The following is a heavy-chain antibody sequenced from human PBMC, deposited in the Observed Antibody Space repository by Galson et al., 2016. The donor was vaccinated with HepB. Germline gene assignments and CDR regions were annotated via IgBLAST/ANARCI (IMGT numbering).Heavy chain of an antibody. CDR3: APTYYDSWSGYRNYFDP. Sequence: EWIGTIYYSGTAHYNPSLKSRVTISVDTSKNQFSLKLSSVTAADTAVYYCAPTYYDSWSGYRNYFDPWGQGTLVTVSS. D-gene: IGHD3-3*01. V-gene: IGHV4-39*01. CDR2: IYYSGTA. J-gene: IGHJ5*02.